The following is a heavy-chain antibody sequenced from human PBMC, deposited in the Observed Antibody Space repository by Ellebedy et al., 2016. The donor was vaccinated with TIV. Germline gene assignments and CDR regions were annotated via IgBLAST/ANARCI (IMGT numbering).Heavy chain of an antibody. CDR3: ARQGERPSDF. V-gene: IGHV5-51*01. J-gene: IGHJ4*02. D-gene: IGHD1-1*01. CDR2: IYPGDSETIT. CDR1: GYSFTTYW. Sequence: GESLKISCKASGYSFTTYWIGWVRHMPGIGLQWMGIIYPGDSETITRYSPSFQGHFTISVDNSINPAYLQWSSLKASDTAIYYCARQGERPSDFWGQGTLVTVSS.